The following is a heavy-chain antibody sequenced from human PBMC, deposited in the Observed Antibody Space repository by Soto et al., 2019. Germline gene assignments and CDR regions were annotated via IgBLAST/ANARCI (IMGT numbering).Heavy chain of an antibody. CDR1: GGSISSSNW. CDR2: IYHSGST. CDR3: ARLIQYYYGAGDQDYYGMDV. Sequence: SETLSLTCAVSGGSISSSNWWSWVRQPPGKGLEWIGEIYHSGSTNYNPSLKSRVTISVDKSKNQFSLKLSSVTAADTAVYYCARLIQYYYGAGDQDYYGMDVWGQGTTVTVSS. J-gene: IGHJ6*02. V-gene: IGHV4-4*02. D-gene: IGHD3-10*01.